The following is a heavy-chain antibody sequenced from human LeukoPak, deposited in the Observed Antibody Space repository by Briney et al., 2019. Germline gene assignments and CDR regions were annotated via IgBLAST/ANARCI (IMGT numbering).Heavy chain of an antibody. Sequence: GGSLRLSCAASGFTFSSYSMNWVRQAPGKGLEWVAAISYDESVENYADSVKGRFTISRDNSKNTLYLHMNSLRAEDTAVYYCARDGPSRYNWNDDNYWGQGTLVTVSS. CDR2: ISYDESVE. D-gene: IGHD1-20*01. J-gene: IGHJ4*02. V-gene: IGHV3-30*03. CDR1: GFTFSSYS. CDR3: ARDGPSRYNWNDDNY.